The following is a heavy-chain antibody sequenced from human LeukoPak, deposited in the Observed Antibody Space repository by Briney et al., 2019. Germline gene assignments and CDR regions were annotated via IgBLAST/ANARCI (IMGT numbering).Heavy chain of an antibody. Sequence: PGGSLRLSCAASGFTFSSYGMHWVRQAPGKGLEWVAVISYDGSNKYYADSVKGRFTISIDNSKNTLYLQMNSLRAEDRAVYYCAKDGLATVNLYFQHWGQGTLVTVSS. D-gene: IGHD4-17*01. CDR1: GFTFSSYG. CDR3: AKDGLATVNLYFQH. V-gene: IGHV3-30*18. CDR2: ISYDGSNK. J-gene: IGHJ1*01.